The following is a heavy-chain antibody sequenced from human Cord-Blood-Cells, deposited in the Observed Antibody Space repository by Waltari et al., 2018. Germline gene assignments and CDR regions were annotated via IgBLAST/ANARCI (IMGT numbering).Heavy chain of an antibody. J-gene: IGHJ4*02. CDR2: IYYSGST. CDR1: GCSISRYY. CDR3: ARLDYGSGSYYIDY. D-gene: IGHD3-10*01. Sequence: VQLQESGPGLVKPSETLSLTCTVSGCSISRYYWTWIRQPPGKGLEWIGYIYYSGSTNYNPSLKSRVTISVDTSKNQFSLKLSSVTAADTAVYYCARLDYGSGSYYIDYWGQGTLVTVSS. V-gene: IGHV4-59*08.